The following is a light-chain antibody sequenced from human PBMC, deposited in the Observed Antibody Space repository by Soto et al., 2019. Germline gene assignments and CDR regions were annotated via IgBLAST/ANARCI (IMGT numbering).Light chain of an antibody. CDR1: SSDVGSYNL. V-gene: IGLV2-23*01. CDR3: CSYAGSRRV. Sequence: QSALTQPASVSGSPGQSITISCTGTSSDVGSYNLVSWYQQHPGKAPKLMIYEGSKRPSGVSNRFSGSKSGNTASLTISGXXAXDEADYYCCSYAGSRRVFGGGTQLTV. CDR2: EGS. J-gene: IGLJ3*02.